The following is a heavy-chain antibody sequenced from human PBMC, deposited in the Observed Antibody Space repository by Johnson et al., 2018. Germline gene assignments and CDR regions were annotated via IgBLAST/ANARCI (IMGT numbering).Heavy chain of an antibody. CDR2: ISYDGSNK. CDR3: ASDGRWLHKVDRFYMDV. D-gene: IGHD5-24*01. J-gene: IGHJ6*03. Sequence: QVQLVESGGGVVQPGRSLRLSCAASGFTFSSYAMHWVRPAPGKGLEWVAVISYDGSNKYYADSVKGRFTISRDNSKNTLYLQMNSLRAEDTAVYYGASDGRWLHKVDRFYMDVWAKGPRSPSP. V-gene: IGHV3-30-3*01. CDR1: GFTFSSYA.